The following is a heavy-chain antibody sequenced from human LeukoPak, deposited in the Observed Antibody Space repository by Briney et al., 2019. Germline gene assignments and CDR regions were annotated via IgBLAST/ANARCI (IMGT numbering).Heavy chain of an antibody. J-gene: IGHJ4*02. CDR1: GFTFSKYS. Sequence: PGGSLRLSCAASGFTFSKYSMNWVRQAPGKGLEWVSSISTSSTYICYADSMKGRFTVSRDNAKKSLYLQMSSLRAEDTAVYYCARAKTSGSYLYDYWGQGTLVTVSS. CDR2: ISTSSTYI. D-gene: IGHD1-26*01. CDR3: ARAKTSGSYLYDY. V-gene: IGHV3-21*01.